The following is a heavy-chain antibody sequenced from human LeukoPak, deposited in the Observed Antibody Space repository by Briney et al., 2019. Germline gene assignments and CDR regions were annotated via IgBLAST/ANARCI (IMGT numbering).Heavy chain of an antibody. J-gene: IGHJ4*02. V-gene: IGHV4-59*08. D-gene: IGHD1/OR15-1a*01. CDR2: IYYSGST. Sequence: PPETLSLTCTVSGGSLSSYYWSWIRPPPGKGLEWIGYIYYSGSTNYNPSLKSRVTISVDTSKNQFSLKLSSVTAADTAVYYCARSIIATRSKFDYWGQGNLVTVSS. CDR1: GGSLSSYY. CDR3: ARSIIATRSKFDY.